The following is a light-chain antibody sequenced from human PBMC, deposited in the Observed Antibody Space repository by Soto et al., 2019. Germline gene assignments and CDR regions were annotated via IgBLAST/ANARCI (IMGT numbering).Light chain of an antibody. CDR2: EVS. Sequence: QSVLTQPASVSGSPGQSITISCTGTSSDVGCYNYVSWYQQHPGKAPKLMIYEVSNRPSGVSNRFSGSKSGNTASLTISGLQAEDEADYYCSSYTSSSTTVFGTGTKVTVL. J-gene: IGLJ1*01. V-gene: IGLV2-14*01. CDR1: SSDVGCYNY. CDR3: SSYTSSSTTV.